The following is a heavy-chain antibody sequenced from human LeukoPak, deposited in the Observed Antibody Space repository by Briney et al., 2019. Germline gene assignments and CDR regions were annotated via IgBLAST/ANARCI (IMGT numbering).Heavy chain of an antibody. Sequence: ASVKVSCKASGYTFTSYDINWVRQATGQGLEWMGWISAYNGNTNYAQKLQGRVTMTTDTSTSTAYMELRSLRSDDTAVYYCARVQLWLNVFDYWGQGTLVTVSS. V-gene: IGHV1-18*01. CDR2: ISAYNGNT. D-gene: IGHD5-18*01. CDR1: GYTFTSYD. J-gene: IGHJ4*02. CDR3: ARVQLWLNVFDY.